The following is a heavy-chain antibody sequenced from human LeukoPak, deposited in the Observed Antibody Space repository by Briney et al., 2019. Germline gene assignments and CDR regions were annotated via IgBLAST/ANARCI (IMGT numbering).Heavy chain of an antibody. Sequence: GASVKVSCKASGYTFTVHYIHWVRQAPGQGLEWLGRISPNSGVPNYAQEFQGRVTITRDTSVNTVYMELNGLKSDDTGAYYCAREVGYSTSWYGRFDPWGQGTVVTVSS. J-gene: IGHJ5*02. CDR3: AREVGYSTSWYGRFDP. CDR2: ISPNSGVP. D-gene: IGHD6-13*01. V-gene: IGHV1-2*05. CDR1: GYTFTVHY.